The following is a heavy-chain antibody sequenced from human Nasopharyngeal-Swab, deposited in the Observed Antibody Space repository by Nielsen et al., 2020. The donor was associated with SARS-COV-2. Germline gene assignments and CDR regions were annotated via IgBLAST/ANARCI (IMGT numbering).Heavy chain of an antibody. CDR3: ARYPSSSWSSYGMDV. CDR2: IYYTGST. V-gene: IGHV4-31*02. D-gene: IGHD6-13*01. J-gene: IGHJ6*02. Sequence: WIRQPPGKGLEWIGYIYYTGSTYCNPSLKSRVTISVDTSKNQFSLKRTSVTAADTAVYYCARYPSSSWSSYGMDVWGQGTTVTVSS.